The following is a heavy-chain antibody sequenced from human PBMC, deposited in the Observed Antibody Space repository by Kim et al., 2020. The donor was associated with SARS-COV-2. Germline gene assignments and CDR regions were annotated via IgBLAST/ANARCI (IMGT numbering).Heavy chain of an antibody. D-gene: IGHD1-1*01. CDR3: AHRRQPWDGDWFDT. CDR2: IYGDDDK. V-gene: IGHV2-5*02. J-gene: IGHJ5*02. CDR1: GFSLTNNRVA. Sequence: SGPTLVNPTQTLTLTCTFSGFSLTNNRVAVGWIRQPPGKALELLAIIYGDDDKYYSPFLQSRLTITKDTSKNQVVLIMTNMDPVDTGTYFCAHRRQPWDGDWFDTWGQGTLVTVSS.